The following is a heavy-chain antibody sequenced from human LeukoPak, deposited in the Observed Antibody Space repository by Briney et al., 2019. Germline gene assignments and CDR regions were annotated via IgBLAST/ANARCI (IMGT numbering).Heavy chain of an antibody. J-gene: IGHJ5*02. Sequence: SQTLSLTCTVSGGSISSGDYYWSWIRLPPGKGLEWIGYIYYSGSTYYNPSLKSRVTISVDTSKNQFSLKLSSVTAADTAVYYCARRVVTGYNWFDPWGQGTLVTVSS. CDR2: IYYSGST. CDR3: ARRVVTGYNWFDP. V-gene: IGHV4-30-4*01. CDR1: GGSISSGDYY. D-gene: IGHD2-21*02.